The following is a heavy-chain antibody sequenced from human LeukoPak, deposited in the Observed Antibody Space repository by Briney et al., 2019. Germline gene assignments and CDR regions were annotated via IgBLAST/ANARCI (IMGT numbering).Heavy chain of an antibody. J-gene: IGHJ5*02. CDR2: IYHSGST. CDR1: GYSISSGYY. V-gene: IGHV4-38-2*02. Sequence: SETLSLTCTVSGYSISSGYYWDWIRQPPGKGLEWIGSIYHSGSTYYNPSPKSRVTISVDTSKNQYSLKLSSVTAADTAVYYCARGWRTVTTPWGQGTLVTVSS. CDR3: ARGWRTVTTP. D-gene: IGHD4-11*01.